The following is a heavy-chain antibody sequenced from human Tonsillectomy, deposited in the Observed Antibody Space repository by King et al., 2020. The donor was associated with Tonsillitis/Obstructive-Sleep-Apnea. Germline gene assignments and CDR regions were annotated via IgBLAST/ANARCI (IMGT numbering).Heavy chain of an antibody. J-gene: IGHJ4*02. V-gene: IGHV5-10-1*03. D-gene: IGHD6-19*01. CDR3: ARLQYSSGWYADY. CDR2: IDPSDSYT. Sequence: QLVQSGAEVKKPGESLRISCKGSGYSFTNYWNNWVRQVPGKGLEWMGRIDPSDSYTNYSPSFQGHVTISADKSISTAYLQWSSLKASDTAMYYCARLQYSSGWYADYWGQGTLVTVSS. CDR1: GYSFTNYW.